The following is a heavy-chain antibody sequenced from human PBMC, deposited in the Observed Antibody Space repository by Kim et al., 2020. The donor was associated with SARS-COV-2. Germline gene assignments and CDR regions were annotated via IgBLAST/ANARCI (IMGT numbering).Heavy chain of an antibody. CDR3: AKDVPLPYVGYFDY. Sequence: GGSLRLSCAASGFTFSSYALHWVRQAPGKGLEWVAVIWYDGRNKYYADSVKGRFTISRDNSKNTLYLQMNSLRAEDTAVYYCAKDVPLPYVGYFDYWSQG. J-gene: IGHJ4*02. V-gene: IGHV3-33*06. CDR1: GFTFSSYA. CDR2: IWYDGRNK. D-gene: IGHD2-15*01.